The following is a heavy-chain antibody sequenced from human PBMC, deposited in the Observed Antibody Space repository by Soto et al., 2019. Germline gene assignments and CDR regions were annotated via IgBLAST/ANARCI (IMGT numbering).Heavy chain of an antibody. V-gene: IGHV4-34*01. D-gene: IGHD2-2*01. Sequence: QVQLQQWGAGLLKPSETLTLTCAVYGGAFTDYYWSWIRQPPGKGLEWIGEITYTGGFDSNPCLDSRATISVDTTKNHASLKLSSVTAADTALYYCARGRQRPSAAYKAHGYYGMDVWGQGTTVTVSS. CDR2: ITYTGGF. J-gene: IGHJ6*02. CDR1: GGAFTDYY. CDR3: ARGRQRPSAAYKAHGYYGMDV.